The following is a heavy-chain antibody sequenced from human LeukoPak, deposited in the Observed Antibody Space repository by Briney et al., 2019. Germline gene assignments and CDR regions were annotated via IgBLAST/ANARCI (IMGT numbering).Heavy chain of an antibody. V-gene: IGHV5-51*01. J-gene: IGHJ5*02. CDR1: GYSFTSYW. CDR2: IYPGDSDT. Sequence: GESLKISCKGPGYSFTSYWIGWVRQMPGKGLEWMGIIYPGDSDTRYSPSFQGQVTISADKSISTAYLQWSSLKASDTAMYYCARAGGYSSGWYDPNWFDPWGQGTLVTVSS. D-gene: IGHD6-19*01. CDR3: ARAGGYSSGWYDPNWFDP.